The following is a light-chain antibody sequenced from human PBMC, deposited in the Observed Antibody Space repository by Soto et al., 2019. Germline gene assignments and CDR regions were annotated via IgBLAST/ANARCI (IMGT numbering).Light chain of an antibody. J-gene: IGKJ1*01. CDR1: HSISSS. Sequence: DIQMTQSPSTLSASVGDRVTITCRASHSISSSLAWYQQKPGKAPKVLIYEASNLERGVPPRFSGGGFGTDFTLTISSRQPDDFATYYCQQYDSYWTFGQGTKVEIK. CDR3: QQYDSYWT. V-gene: IGKV1-5*03. CDR2: EAS.